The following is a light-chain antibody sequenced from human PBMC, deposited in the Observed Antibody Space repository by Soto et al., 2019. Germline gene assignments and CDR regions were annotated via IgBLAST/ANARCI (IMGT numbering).Light chain of an antibody. CDR3: QQYNNWPLT. CDR1: QSVSRN. V-gene: IGKV3-15*01. J-gene: IGKJ4*01. CDR2: GAS. Sequence: EVVLTQSPATLSVSPGDRATLSCRASQSVSRNLAWYQQKPGQAPRLLIYGASTRATGVPARFSGSGSATEFTLSISSLQSEDVAVYSCQQYNNWPLTFGGGTKVEIK.